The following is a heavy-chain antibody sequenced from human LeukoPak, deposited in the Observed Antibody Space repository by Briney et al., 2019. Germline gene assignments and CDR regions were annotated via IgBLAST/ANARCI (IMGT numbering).Heavy chain of an antibody. CDR1: GFTFTGYA. CDR2: ISGGVTIST. CDR3: ARVVSWGYFDP. D-gene: IGHD7-27*01. Sequence: PGGSLRLSCAASGFTFTGYAMSWVRQAPGKGLEWVSSISGGVTISTYYADSVKGRFTISRDNAKNSLFLQMSSLRAEDTAVYFCARVVSWGYFDPWGRGSLVTVSS. V-gene: IGHV3-48*04. J-gene: IGHJ2*01.